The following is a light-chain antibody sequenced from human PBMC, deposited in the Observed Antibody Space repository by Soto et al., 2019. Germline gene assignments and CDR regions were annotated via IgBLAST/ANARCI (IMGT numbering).Light chain of an antibody. CDR1: QSVSNN. CDR3: QQFDDWPT. Sequence: EIVITQSPATLSVSPGERATLSCRASQSVSNNYLAWYQQKPGQAPRLLIYGTSNRATGIPDRISGSRSGTEFTLTISSLQSEDFGVYYCQQFDDWPTFGQGTKVDIK. CDR2: GTS. J-gene: IGKJ1*01. V-gene: IGKV3-15*01.